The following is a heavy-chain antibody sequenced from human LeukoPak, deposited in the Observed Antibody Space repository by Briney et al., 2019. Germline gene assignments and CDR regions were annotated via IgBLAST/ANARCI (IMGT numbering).Heavy chain of an antibody. V-gene: IGHV4-4*07. CDR3: ARDIYYDSSGYPVIIHGMDV. Sequence: SETLSLICTVSGGSISRYYWSWIRQPAGKGLEWIGRIYTSGSTNYNPSLKSRVTMSVDTSKNQFSLKLSSVTAADTAVYYCARDIYYDSSGYPVIIHGMDVWGQGTTVTVSS. D-gene: IGHD3-22*01. J-gene: IGHJ6*02. CDR1: GGSISRYY. CDR2: IYTSGST.